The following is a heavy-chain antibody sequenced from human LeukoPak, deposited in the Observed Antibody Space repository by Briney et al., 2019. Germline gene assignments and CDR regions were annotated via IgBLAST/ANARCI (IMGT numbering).Heavy chain of an antibody. V-gene: IGHV1-18*01. CDR3: ARDGVRGEQWPLYYFDY. D-gene: IGHD6-19*01. Sequence: GASVKVSCKASGYTFTSYGISWVRQAPGQGLEWMGWISAYNGNTNYAQKLQGRVTMTTDTSTSTAYMELRSLRSDDTAVYYCARDGVRGEQWPLYYFDYWGQGTLVTVSS. J-gene: IGHJ4*02. CDR1: GYTFTSYG. CDR2: ISAYNGNT.